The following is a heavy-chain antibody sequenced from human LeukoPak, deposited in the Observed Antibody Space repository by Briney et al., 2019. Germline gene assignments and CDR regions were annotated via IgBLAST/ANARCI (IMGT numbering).Heavy chain of an antibody. CDR1: GGSISGGSYY. Sequence: SETLSLTCTVSGGSISGGSYYWSWIRQPAGKGLEWIGRIYTSGSTNYNPSLKSRVTMSVDTSKNQFSLKLSSVTAADTAVYYCARWDYYGSGSYAFDIWGQGTMVTVSS. V-gene: IGHV4-61*02. D-gene: IGHD3-10*01. CDR3: ARWDYYGSGSYAFDI. J-gene: IGHJ3*02. CDR2: IYTSGST.